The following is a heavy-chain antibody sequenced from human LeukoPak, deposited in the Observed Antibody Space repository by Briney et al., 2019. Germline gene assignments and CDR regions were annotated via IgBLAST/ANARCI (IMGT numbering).Heavy chain of an antibody. V-gene: IGHV3-23*01. CDR1: GFTFSGYA. J-gene: IGHJ4*02. D-gene: IGHD3-10*01. CDR2: ISGSGGST. Sequence: GGSLRLSCAASGFTFSGYAMSWVRQAPGKGLEWVSAISGSGGSTYYADSVKGRFTISRDNSKNTLYLQMNSLRAEDTAVYYCAKDLRGSGSYYYWGQGTLVTVYS. CDR3: AKDLRGSGSYYY.